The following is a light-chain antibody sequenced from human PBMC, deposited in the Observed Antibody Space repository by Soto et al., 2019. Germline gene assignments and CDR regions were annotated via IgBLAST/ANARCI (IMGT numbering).Light chain of an antibody. V-gene: IGKV3-20*01. CDR3: QQYDSSPHT. CDR1: ENVRTF. Sequence: VLTQSPATLSLSPGERATLSCRASENVRTFVDWYQQKPGQAPRLLIYGASNRATDIPARFSGSGSGTDFTLTISRLEPEDFAVYYCQQYDSSPHTFGQGTKLEIK. CDR2: GAS. J-gene: IGKJ2*01.